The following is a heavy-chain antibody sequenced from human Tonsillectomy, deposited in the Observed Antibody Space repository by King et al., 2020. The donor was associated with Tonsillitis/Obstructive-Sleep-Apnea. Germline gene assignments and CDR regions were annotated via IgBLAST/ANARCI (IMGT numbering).Heavy chain of an antibody. CDR2: IFLNDEK. CDR1: GFSLSNARMG. J-gene: IGHJ6*03. CDR3: ARFEGGLFYYYMDV. D-gene: IGHD3-9*01. V-gene: IGHV2-26*01. Sequence: VTLKESGPVLVKPTETLTLTCTVSGFSLSNARMGVSCIRQPPGKALQWLAHIFLNDEKSSSTSLQSRLTVSKDTSKSQVVLTMTNMEAVDTATYYCARFEGGLFYYYMDVWGKGTTVTVSS.